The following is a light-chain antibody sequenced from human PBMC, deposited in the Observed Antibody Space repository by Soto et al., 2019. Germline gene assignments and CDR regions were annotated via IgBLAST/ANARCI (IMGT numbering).Light chain of an antibody. Sequence: ELGLTQSPDTLSLSPGERAPLSCMSSQSVSSYLAWYQQKPGQAPRLLIYDASNRATGIPARFSGSGSGTDFTLTISSLEPEDFAVYYCQQRSNWPRAFGQGAKVDI. J-gene: IGKJ1*01. CDR1: QSVSSY. CDR3: QQRSNWPRA. CDR2: DAS. V-gene: IGKV3-11*01.